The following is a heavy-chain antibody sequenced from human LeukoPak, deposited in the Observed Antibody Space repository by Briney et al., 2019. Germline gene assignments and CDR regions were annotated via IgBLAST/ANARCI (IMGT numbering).Heavy chain of an antibody. CDR1: GGSISSGSYY. CDR2: IYTSGST. Sequence: SQTLSLTCTVSGGSISSGSYYWSWLRRPAGKGLEWIGRIYTSGSTNYNPSLKSRVTTSVDTSKNQFSLKLSSVTAADTAVYYCARDPSSYWYFDLWGRGTLVTVSS. J-gene: IGHJ2*01. V-gene: IGHV4-61*02. CDR3: ARDPSSYWYFDL.